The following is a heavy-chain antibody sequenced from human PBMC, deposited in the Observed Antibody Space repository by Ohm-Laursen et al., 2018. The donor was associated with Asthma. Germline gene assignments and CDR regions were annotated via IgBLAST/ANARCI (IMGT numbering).Heavy chain of an antibody. J-gene: IGHJ4*02. V-gene: IGHV1-2*04. CDR2: INPNSGGT. Sequence: ASVKVSCKASGYTFTGYYMHWVRQAPGQGLEWMGWINPNSGGTNYAQKFQGWVTMTRDTSISTAYMELSRLRSDDTAVYYCARGGQLWLKSYYFDYWGQGTLVTVSS. CDR1: GYTFTGYY. D-gene: IGHD5-18*01. CDR3: ARGGQLWLKSYYFDY.